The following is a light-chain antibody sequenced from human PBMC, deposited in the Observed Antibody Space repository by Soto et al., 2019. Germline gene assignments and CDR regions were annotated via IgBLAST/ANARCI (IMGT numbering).Light chain of an antibody. Sequence: EVVLTQSPGTLSLSPGERATLSCRASQSVDRAYLAWYQHKPGQAPRLLMYGSSNRASDIPDRLSGSGSGTDFTLTISRLEPEDCAVYYCHQYSDSPPYTFGQGTKLEIK. V-gene: IGKV3-20*01. CDR3: HQYSDSPPYT. J-gene: IGKJ2*01. CDR1: QSVDRAY. CDR2: GSS.